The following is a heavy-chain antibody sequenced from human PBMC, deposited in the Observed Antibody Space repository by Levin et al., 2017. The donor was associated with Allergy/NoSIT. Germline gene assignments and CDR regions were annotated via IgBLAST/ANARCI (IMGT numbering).Heavy chain of an antibody. J-gene: IGHJ4*02. CDR1: GFTFGTYD. V-gene: IGHV3-30*18. D-gene: IGHD5-12*01. CDR2: ISFDAVEK. Sequence: PGGSLRLSCTASGFTFGTYDMHWVRQAPDKGLEWVARISFDAVEKYYGDSVEGRFTISRDNSKNTLYLQMNSLRVEDTALYYGAKEGPVATSFDYWGQGAVVTVSS. CDR3: AKEGPVATSFDY.